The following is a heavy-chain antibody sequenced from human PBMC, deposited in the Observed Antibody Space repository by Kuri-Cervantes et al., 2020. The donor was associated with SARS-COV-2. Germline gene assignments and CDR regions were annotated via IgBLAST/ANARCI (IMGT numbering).Heavy chain of an antibody. CDR3: AKSKGRDNGWVYSSDLDAFDI. D-gene: IGHD3-22*01. Sequence: SLKISCAASGFTFDDYAMHWVRQAPGKGLEWVSGISWNSGSIGYADSVKGRFTISRDNAKNSLYLQMNSLRAEDTAVYYCAKSKGRDNGWVYSSDLDAFDIWGQGTMVTVSS. V-gene: IGHV3-9*01. CDR1: GFTFDDYA. CDR2: ISWNSGSI. J-gene: IGHJ3*02.